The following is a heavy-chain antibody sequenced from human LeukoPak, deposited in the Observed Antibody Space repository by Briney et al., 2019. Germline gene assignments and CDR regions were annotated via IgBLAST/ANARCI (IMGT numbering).Heavy chain of an antibody. CDR1: GGSFSGYY. V-gene: IGHV4-34*01. Sequence: SETLSLTCAVYGGSFSGYYWSWIRQPPGKGLEWIGEINHSGSTNYNPSLKSRATISVDTSKNQFSLKLSSVTAADTAVYYCARGRGYCSSTSCYWGIWGQGTMVTVSS. CDR3: ARGRGYCSSTSCYWGI. D-gene: IGHD2-2*01. J-gene: IGHJ3*02. CDR2: INHSGST.